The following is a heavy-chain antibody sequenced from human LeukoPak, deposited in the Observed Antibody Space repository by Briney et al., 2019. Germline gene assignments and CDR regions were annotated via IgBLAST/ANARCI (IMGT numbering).Heavy chain of an antibody. J-gene: IGHJ4*02. Sequence: PSETLSLTCAVYGGSFSDYCWSWIRQPPGKGLEWIGSIYYSGSTNYNPSLKSRVTISVDKSKNQFSLKLSSVTAADTAVYYCARDKRGYFDYWGQGTLVTVSS. V-gene: IGHV4-34*01. CDR1: GGSFSDYC. CDR2: IYYSGST. CDR3: ARDKRGYFDY.